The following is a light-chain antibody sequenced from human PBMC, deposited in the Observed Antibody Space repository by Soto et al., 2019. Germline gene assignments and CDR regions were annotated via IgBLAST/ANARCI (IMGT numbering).Light chain of an antibody. Sequence: QSALTQPASVSGSPGQSITISCTGTSSDVGSYNFVSWYQQHPGKAPKLMIYEGSKRPSGVSNRFSGSKSGNTASLTISGLQAEDEADYYCCSYAGSSPVVFGGGTKLTVL. CDR3: CSYAGSSPVV. CDR2: EGS. J-gene: IGLJ2*01. V-gene: IGLV2-23*01. CDR1: SSDVGSYNF.